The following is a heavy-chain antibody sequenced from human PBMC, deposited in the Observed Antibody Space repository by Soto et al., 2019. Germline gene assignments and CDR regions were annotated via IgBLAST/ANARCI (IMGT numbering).Heavy chain of an antibody. CDR2: IYSGGST. CDR1: GFTVSSNY. V-gene: IGHV3-53*01. Sequence: GGSLRLSCAASGFTVSSNYMSWVRQAPGKGLEWVSVIYSGGSTYYADSVKGRFTISSDNSKNTLYLQMNSLRAEDTAVYYCARAAGYSYGHYYFDYWGQGTLVTVSS. J-gene: IGHJ4*02. D-gene: IGHD5-18*01. CDR3: ARAAGYSYGHYYFDY.